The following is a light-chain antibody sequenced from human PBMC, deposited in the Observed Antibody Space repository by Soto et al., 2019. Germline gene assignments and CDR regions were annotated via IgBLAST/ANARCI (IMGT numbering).Light chain of an antibody. Sequence: DIVMTQSPLSLPVTPGEPASISCRSSQSLLHIDGYIYLDWYLQRPGQSPQLLICLGSNRASGFPDRVSGSGSGKHFTLTISSVEAEDFGVYYCMQALQTPWTFGQGT. V-gene: IGKV2-28*01. CDR3: MQALQTPWT. CDR2: LGS. J-gene: IGKJ1*01. CDR1: QSLLHIDGYIY.